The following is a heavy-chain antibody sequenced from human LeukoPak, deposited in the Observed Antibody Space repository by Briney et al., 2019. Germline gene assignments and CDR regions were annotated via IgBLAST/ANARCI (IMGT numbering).Heavy chain of an antibody. Sequence: GGSLRPSCAASGFTFSSYGMHWVRQAPGKGLEWVAVIWYDGSNKYYADSVKGRFTISRDNSKNTLYLQMNSLRAEDTAVYYCARVLGDYGYFDYWGQGTLVTVSS. V-gene: IGHV3-33*01. CDR3: ARVLGDYGYFDY. CDR1: GFTFSSYG. CDR2: IWYDGSNK. J-gene: IGHJ4*02. D-gene: IGHD4-17*01.